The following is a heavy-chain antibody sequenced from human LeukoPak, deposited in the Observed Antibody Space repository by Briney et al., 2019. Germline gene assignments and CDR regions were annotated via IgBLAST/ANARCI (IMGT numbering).Heavy chain of an antibody. J-gene: IGHJ4*02. V-gene: IGHV5-51*01. Sequence: GESLKISCKGSGYSFTSYWIGWVRQMPGKGLEWMGFIYPGDSDTRYSPSFQGQVTISADKSISTTYPQWSSLKASDTAMYYCARGGITMVQGPSFDYWGQGTLVTVSS. CDR1: GYSFTSYW. CDR2: IYPGDSDT. D-gene: IGHD3-10*01. CDR3: ARGGITMVQGPSFDY.